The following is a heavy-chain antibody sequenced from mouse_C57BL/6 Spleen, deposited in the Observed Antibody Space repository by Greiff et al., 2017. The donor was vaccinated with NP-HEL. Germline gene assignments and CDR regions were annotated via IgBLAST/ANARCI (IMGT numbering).Heavy chain of an antibody. J-gene: IGHJ3*01. Sequence: EVQLQQSGAELVRPGASVKLSCIASGFNFKDYYMHWVKQRPEQGLEWIGRIDPEDGDTEYAPKFQGKATLTVATSSNTAYLQLSHLTSENTAVYYCTTLYDGYYVGNAYWGPGTLVTVSA. CDR1: GFNFKDYY. CDR3: TTLYDGYYVGNAY. D-gene: IGHD2-3*01. CDR2: IDPEDGDT. V-gene: IGHV14-1*01.